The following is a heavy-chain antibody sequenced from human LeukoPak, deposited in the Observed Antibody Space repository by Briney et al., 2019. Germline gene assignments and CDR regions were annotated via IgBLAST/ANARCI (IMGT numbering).Heavy chain of an antibody. CDR1: GFTFSSYW. CDR2: INGDGSST. J-gene: IGHJ1*01. Sequence: LSGGSLRLSCAASGFTFSSYWMHWVRQAPGKGLVWVSRINGDGSSTSYADSVKGRFTISRDNAKNTLYLQMNSLRAEDTAVYYCARVPITLAGTKDAKYFQHWGQGTLVTVSS. CDR3: ARVPITLAGTKDAKYFQH. V-gene: IGHV3-74*01. D-gene: IGHD6-19*01.